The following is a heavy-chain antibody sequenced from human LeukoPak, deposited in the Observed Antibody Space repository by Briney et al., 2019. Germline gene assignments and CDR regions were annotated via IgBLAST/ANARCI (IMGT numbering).Heavy chain of an antibody. CDR1: GGSISSYY. CDR3: ARAPGSYLNWFDP. D-gene: IGHD1-26*01. V-gene: IGHV4-59*01. J-gene: IGHJ5*02. Sequence: SETLSLTCTVSGGSISSYYWSWIRQPPGEGLEWIGYIYYSGSTNYNPSLKSRVTISVDTSKNQFSLKLSSVTAADTAVYYCARAPGSYLNWFDPWGQGTLVTVSS. CDR2: IYYSGST.